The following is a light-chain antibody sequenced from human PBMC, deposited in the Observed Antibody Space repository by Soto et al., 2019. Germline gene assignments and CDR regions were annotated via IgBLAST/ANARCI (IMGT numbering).Light chain of an antibody. CDR3: AAWDDSLGGHV. V-gene: IGLV1-47*02. J-gene: IGLJ1*01. CDR2: SDN. Sequence: QSVPTQPPSASGTPGQRVTITCYGDNSNIASNSVNWYQQLPGTAPKLLIYSDNRRPSGVPDRFSASKSGASAFLTISGLRSEDEADYYCAAWDDSLGGHVFGTGTKLTVL. CDR1: NSNIASNS.